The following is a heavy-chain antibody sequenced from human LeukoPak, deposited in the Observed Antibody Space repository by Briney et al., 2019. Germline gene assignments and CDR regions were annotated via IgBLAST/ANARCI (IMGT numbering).Heavy chain of an antibody. CDR2: IIPIFGTA. V-gene: IGHV1-69*05. Sequence: ASVKVSCKASGYTFTGYYMHWVRQAPGQGLEWMGGIIPIFGTANYAQKFQGRVTITTDESTSTAYMELSSLRSEGTAVYYCARAEGILYYFDYWGQGTLVTVSS. J-gene: IGHJ4*02. CDR3: ARAEGILYYFDY. CDR1: GYTFTGYY. D-gene: IGHD1-14*01.